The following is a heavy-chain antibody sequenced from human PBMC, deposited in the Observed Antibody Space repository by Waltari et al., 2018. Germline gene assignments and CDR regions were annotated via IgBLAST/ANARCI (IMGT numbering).Heavy chain of an antibody. Sequence: QVQLVQSGAEVKKPGASVKVSCKVSGYTLTELSMHWLRQAPGQGLEWMGGFDPEDGETIYAQKFQGRVTMTEDTSTDTAYMELSSLRSEDTAVYYCATADRYGSGPGEGGAVGYWGQGTLVTVSS. CDR1: GYTLTELS. D-gene: IGHD3-10*01. CDR3: ATADRYGSGPGEGGAVGY. CDR2: FDPEDGET. J-gene: IGHJ4*02. V-gene: IGHV1-24*01.